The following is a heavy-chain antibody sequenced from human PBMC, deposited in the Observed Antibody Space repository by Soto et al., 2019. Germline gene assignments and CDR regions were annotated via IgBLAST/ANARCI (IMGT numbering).Heavy chain of an antibody. J-gene: IGHJ4*02. CDR3: ARDLSALDY. V-gene: IGHV3-74*01. Sequence: EVQLVESGGGSVQPGGSLRLSCAASGFTFSYFWMHWVRQAPGKGLVWVSRINTDGSGTTYADPVKGRFTISRDNAKNTLYLQMNSLRAEDTAVYYCARDLSALDYWGQGTLVTVSS. CDR2: INTDGSGT. D-gene: IGHD3-3*02. CDR1: GFTFSYFW.